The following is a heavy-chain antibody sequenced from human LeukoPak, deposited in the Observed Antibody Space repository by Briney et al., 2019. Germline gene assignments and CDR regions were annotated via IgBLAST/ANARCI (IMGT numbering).Heavy chain of an antibody. CDR1: GFTFCDYF. CDR2: ISGSGNNK. V-gene: IGHV3-11*04. CDR3: ATSQSSVAGIVGD. D-gene: IGHD6-19*01. J-gene: IGHJ4*02. Sequence: PGGSLRLSCAVSGFTFCDYFMTWIRQAPGKGLEWVSYISGSGNNKYYADSVRGRFTISRDNTKNSLYLQMNSLRVEDTAVYYCATSQSSVAGIVGDWGQGTLVTVSS.